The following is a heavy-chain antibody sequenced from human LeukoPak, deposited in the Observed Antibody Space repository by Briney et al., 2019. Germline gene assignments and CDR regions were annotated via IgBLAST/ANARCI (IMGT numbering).Heavy chain of an antibody. J-gene: IGHJ4*02. V-gene: IGHV3-9*01. Sequence: GGSLRLSCAASGFTFDDHAMHWVRQAPGKGLEWVSGISWDSSSMVYADSVKGRFTISRDNAKNSLYLQMNSLRVEDTALYYCAKDSDRGQGILVTVSS. CDR1: GFTFDDHA. CDR3: AKDSD. CDR2: ISWDSSSM.